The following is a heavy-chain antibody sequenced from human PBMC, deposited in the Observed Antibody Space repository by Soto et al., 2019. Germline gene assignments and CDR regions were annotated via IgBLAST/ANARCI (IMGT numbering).Heavy chain of an antibody. J-gene: IGHJ4*02. Sequence: SETLSLSCTVSACSISTDYCSWIRQSPGKGLEWIGFIYYGGSTNYNPSLKSRVTISVDTPKNQFSLKLSSVTAADTAVYYCAKSWNWGSLVHWGQGTLVTVSS. CDR1: ACSISTDY. V-gene: IGHV4-59*08. CDR3: AKSWNWGSLVH. D-gene: IGHD7-27*01. CDR2: IYYGGST.